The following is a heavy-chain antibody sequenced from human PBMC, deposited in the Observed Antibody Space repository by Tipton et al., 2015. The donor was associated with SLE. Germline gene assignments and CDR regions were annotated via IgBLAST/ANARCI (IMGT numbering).Heavy chain of an antibody. Sequence: GSLRLSCAASGFTFSSYSMNWVRQAPGKGLEWVSYISSSSSYIFYADSVKGRFTISRDNAKNALYLQMHSLTAEDTAVYYCARGLITAAVRDDAFDMWGQGTMVTVSS. CDR1: GFTFSSYS. V-gene: IGHV3-21*01. J-gene: IGHJ3*02. CDR3: ARGLITAAVRDDAFDM. CDR2: ISSSSSYI. D-gene: IGHD6-13*01.